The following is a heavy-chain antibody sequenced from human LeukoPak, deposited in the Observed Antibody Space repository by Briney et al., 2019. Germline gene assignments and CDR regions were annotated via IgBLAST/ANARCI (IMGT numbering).Heavy chain of an antibody. Sequence: SETLSLTCTVSGGSISSYYWSWIRQPPGKGLEWIGYIYYSGSTNYSPSLKSRVTISVDTSKNQFSLKLSSVTAADTAVFYCARRSPSSSWFFWGQGTLVTVSS. CDR3: ARRSPSSSWFF. CDR2: IYYSGST. J-gene: IGHJ4*02. CDR1: GGSISSYY. D-gene: IGHD6-13*01. V-gene: IGHV4-59*01.